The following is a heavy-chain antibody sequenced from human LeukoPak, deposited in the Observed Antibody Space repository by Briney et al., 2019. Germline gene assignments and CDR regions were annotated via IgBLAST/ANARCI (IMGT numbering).Heavy chain of an antibody. CDR1: GFTFSSYA. Sequence: QAGGSLRLSCAASGFTFSSYAMHWVRQAPGKGLEWVAVISYDGSNKYYADSVKGRFTISRDNSKNTLYLQMNSLRAEDTAVYYCARAPAVPSCAFDIWGQGTMVTVSS. D-gene: IGHD6-19*01. V-gene: IGHV3-30-3*01. CDR2: ISYDGSNK. CDR3: ARAPAVPSCAFDI. J-gene: IGHJ3*02.